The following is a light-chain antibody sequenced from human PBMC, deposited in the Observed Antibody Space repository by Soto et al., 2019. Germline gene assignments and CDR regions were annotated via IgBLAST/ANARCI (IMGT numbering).Light chain of an antibody. CDR2: KAS. J-gene: IGKJ1*01. V-gene: IGKV1-5*03. CDR1: QSISSW. CDR3: QQYNSYSPT. Sequence: DIQMIQSPSTLSASVGDRVTITCRASQSISSWLAWYQQKPGKAPSVLIYKASRLENAVPSRFSGSGSGTEFTLTISSLQPDDSATYYCQQYNSYSPTFGQGTKVDIK.